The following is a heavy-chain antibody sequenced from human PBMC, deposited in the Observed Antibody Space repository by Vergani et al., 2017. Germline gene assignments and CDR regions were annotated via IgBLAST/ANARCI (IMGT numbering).Heavy chain of an antibody. D-gene: IGHD6-13*01. CDR1: GFTFDDYG. CDR2: INWNGGST. V-gene: IGHV3-20*04. J-gene: IGHJ2*01. Sequence: EVQLLESGGNLVQPGGSLRLSCAASGFTFDDYGMSWVRQAPGKGLEWVSGINWNGGSTGYADSVKGRFTISRDNAKNSLYLQMNSLRAEDTALYYCVKDIAASGNYWYFDLWGRGTLVTVSS. CDR3: VKDIAASGNYWYFDL.